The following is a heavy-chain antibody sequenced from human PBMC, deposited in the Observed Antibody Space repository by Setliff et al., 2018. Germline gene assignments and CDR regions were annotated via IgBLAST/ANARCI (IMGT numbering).Heavy chain of an antibody. CDR1: GYSISSGYY. J-gene: IGHJ4*02. V-gene: IGHV4-38-2*01. CDR2: INHSGST. CDR3: ARGGYSRGPPVYYFDY. D-gene: IGHD5-12*01. Sequence: PSETLSLTCAVSGYSISSGYYWGWIRQPPGKGLEWIGEINHSGSTNYNPSLKSRVTISVDTSKNQFSLKLCSVTAADTAVYYCARGGYSRGPPVYYFDYWGQGTLVTVSS.